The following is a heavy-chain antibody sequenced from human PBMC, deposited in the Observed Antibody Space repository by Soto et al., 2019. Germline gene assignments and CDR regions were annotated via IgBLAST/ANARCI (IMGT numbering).Heavy chain of an antibody. Sequence: QVQLVQSGAEVKKPGASVKVSCKASGYTFTSYDINWVRQATGQGLEWMGWMNPNSGNTVYAQKFKVRVNMTSNTSRSTAYMELGSLCSEDTAVYYCARERNMYGMDVWGQGTTVTVSS. CDR3: ARERNMYGMDV. D-gene: IGHD1-1*01. J-gene: IGHJ6*02. CDR2: MNPNSGNT. V-gene: IGHV1-8*01. CDR1: GYTFTSYD.